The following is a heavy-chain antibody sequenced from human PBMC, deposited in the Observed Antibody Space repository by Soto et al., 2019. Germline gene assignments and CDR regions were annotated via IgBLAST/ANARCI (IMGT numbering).Heavy chain of an antibody. CDR3: AGGGATPDY. CDR2: ISYDGSNK. V-gene: IGHV3-30*03. J-gene: IGHJ4*02. D-gene: IGHD1-26*01. CDR1: GFTFSSYG. Sequence: QVQLVESGGGLVQPGRSLRLSCAASGFTFSSYGMHWVRQAPGKGLEWVAVISYDGSNKYYADSVKGRFTISRDNSKNTLYLKMNSLRAEDTAVYYCAGGGATPDYWGQGTLVTVSS.